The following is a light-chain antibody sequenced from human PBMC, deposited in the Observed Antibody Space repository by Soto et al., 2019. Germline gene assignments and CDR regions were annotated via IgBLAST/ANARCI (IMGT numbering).Light chain of an antibody. J-gene: IGKJ3*01. Sequence: EVVLTQSPGTLSLSPGDRATLSCRASQRVSSSYLAWYQQKPGQAPRLLIYGASSRATCIPDRFSGSGSGTEFTLTMSILEAEDFAVYYCQQYGSSFTFGPGTKVDIK. CDR2: GAS. V-gene: IGKV3-20*01. CDR3: QQYGSSFT. CDR1: QRVSSSY.